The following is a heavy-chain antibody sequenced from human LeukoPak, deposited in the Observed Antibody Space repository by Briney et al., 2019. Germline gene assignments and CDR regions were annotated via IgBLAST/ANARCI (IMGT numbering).Heavy chain of an antibody. CDR1: GFTFSSYW. Sequence: GGSLRLSCAASGFTFSSYWMSWVRQAPGKGLEWVANIKQDGSEKYYVDSVKGRFTISRDNAKNSLYLQMNSLRAEDTAVYYCARDDGIAVAGTDAFDIWGQGTMVTVSS. D-gene: IGHD6-19*01. CDR2: IKQDGSEK. J-gene: IGHJ3*02. V-gene: IGHV3-7*01. CDR3: ARDDGIAVAGTDAFDI.